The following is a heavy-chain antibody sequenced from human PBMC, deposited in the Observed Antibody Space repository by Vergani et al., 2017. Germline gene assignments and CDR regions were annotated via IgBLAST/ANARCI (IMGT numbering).Heavy chain of an antibody. CDR3: ARDGLQWLVRTDHFDY. J-gene: IGHJ4*02. D-gene: IGHD6-19*01. V-gene: IGHV3-20*04. Sequence: EVQLLESGGDLVQPGGSLRLSCAASGFTFNHYAMNWVRQAPGKGLEWVSGINWNGGSTGYADSVKGRFTISRDNAKNSLYLQMNSLRAEDTALYYCARDGLQWLVRTDHFDYWGQGTLVTVSS. CDR1: GFTFNHYA. CDR2: INWNGGST.